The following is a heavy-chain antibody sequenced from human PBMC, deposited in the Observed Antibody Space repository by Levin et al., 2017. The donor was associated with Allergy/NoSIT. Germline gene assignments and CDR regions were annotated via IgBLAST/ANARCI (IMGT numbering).Heavy chain of an antibody. CDR2: MNPNSGNT. D-gene: IGHD6-19*01. V-gene: IGHV1-8*01. CDR3: ARTNGGSSGWYGGDYGMDV. Sequence: ASVKVSCKASGYTFTSYDINWVRQATGQGLEWMGWMNPNSGNTGYAQKFQGRVTMTRNTSISTAYMELSSLRSEDTAVYYCARTNGGSSGWYGGDYGMDVWGQGTTVTVSS. J-gene: IGHJ6*02. CDR1: GYTFTSYD.